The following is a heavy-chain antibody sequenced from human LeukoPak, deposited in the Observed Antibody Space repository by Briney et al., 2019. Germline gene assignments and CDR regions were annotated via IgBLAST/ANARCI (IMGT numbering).Heavy chain of an antibody. J-gene: IGHJ4*02. Sequence: GGSLRLSCAASGFTFSSHWMSWVRQPPGDELEWVASIKQEGSEKYYVDSVRGRFTVSRDNAKNSLYLQMNSLRAEDTAVYYCARLMGDRTIYDSWGQGTLVTVSS. D-gene: IGHD1-26*01. CDR3: ARLMGDRTIYDS. V-gene: IGHV3-7*01. CDR2: IKQEGSEK. CDR1: GFTFSSHW.